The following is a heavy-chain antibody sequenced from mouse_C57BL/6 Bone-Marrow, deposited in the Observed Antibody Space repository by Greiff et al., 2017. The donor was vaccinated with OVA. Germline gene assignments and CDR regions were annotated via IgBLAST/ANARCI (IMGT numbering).Heavy chain of an antibody. CDR1: GFTFSSYG. CDR2: ISSGGSYT. V-gene: IGHV5-6*01. Sequence: EVQRVESGGDLVKPGGSLKLSCAASGFTFSSYGMSWVRQTPDKRLEWVATISSGGSYTYYPDSVKGRFTISRDNAKNTLYLQMSSLKSEDTAMYYCARQVYGSSPFAYWGQGTLVTVSA. J-gene: IGHJ3*01. D-gene: IGHD1-1*01. CDR3: ARQVYGSSPFAY.